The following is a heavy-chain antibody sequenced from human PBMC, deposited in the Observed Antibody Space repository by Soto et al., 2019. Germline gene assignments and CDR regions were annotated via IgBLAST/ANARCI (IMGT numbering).Heavy chain of an antibody. Sequence: QVQLQESGPGLVKPSQTLSLTCTVTGGSISCGDYYWSWIRQPPGKGLEWIGYIYYSGSTYYNPSLNSRVTIPVDTSKNQFSLKLSSVTAADTAVYYCATEGAGDSSGGGAFDIWGQVTMVTVSS. D-gene: IGHD3-22*01. V-gene: IGHV4-30-4*01. CDR1: GGSISCGDYY. J-gene: IGHJ3*02. CDR3: ATEGAGDSSGGGAFDI. CDR2: IYYSGST.